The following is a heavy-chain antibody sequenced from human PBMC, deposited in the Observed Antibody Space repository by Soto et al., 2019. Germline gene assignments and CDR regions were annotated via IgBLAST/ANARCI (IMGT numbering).Heavy chain of an antibody. J-gene: IGHJ6*03. V-gene: IGHV3-64*01. CDR1: GFTFSSYA. CDR3: ASSLSSYDFWSGYSYYMDV. CDR2: ISSNGGST. Sequence: GSLRLSCAASGFTFSSYARHWVRQAPGKGLEYVSAISSNGGSTYYANSVKGRFTISRDNSKNTLYLQMGSLRAEDMAVYYCASSLSSYDFWSGYSYYMDVWGKGTTVTVSS. D-gene: IGHD3-3*01.